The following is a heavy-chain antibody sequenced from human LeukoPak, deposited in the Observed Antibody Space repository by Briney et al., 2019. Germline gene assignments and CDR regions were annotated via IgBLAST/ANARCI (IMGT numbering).Heavy chain of an antibody. J-gene: IGHJ5*02. D-gene: IGHD3-16*01. CDR3: ARGPSYVVTFGGVINWFDP. Sequence: ASVEVSCKASGYTFTSYDINWVRQATGQGLEWMGWMNPNSGNTGYAQKFQGRVTMTRSTSISTAYMELSSLRSEDTAVYYCARGPSYVVTFGGVINWFDPWGQGTLVTVSS. V-gene: IGHV1-8*01. CDR1: GYTFTSYD. CDR2: MNPNSGNT.